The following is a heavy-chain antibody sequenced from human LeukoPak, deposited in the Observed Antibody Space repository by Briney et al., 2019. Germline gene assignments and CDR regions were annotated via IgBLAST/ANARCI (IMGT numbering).Heavy chain of an antibody. V-gene: IGHV1-2*02. CDR3: ARDPSNSGYDYLYYFDY. D-gene: IGHD5-12*01. CDR2: INPDNGGT. Sequence: ASLKVSCKASRYTFTGYYMHWVRQAPGQGLEWMGWINPDNGGTNYAQKFQGRVTMTRDMSISTAYMELSRLRSDDTAVYYCARDPSNSGYDYLYYFDYWGQGTLVTVSS. J-gene: IGHJ4*02. CDR1: RYTFTGYY.